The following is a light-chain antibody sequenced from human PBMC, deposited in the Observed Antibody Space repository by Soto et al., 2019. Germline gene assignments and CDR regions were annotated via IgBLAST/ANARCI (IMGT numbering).Light chain of an antibody. CDR3: QEYFQWPPGM. V-gene: IGKV4-1*01. Sequence: DIVMTQSPDSLAVSLGERATINCKSSQSVLYSSNNKNYVAWYQQKPGQPPTLLIYWASTLEDGVPDRFSGSGSGTEFTLTISSLQAEDVAVYYCQEYFQWPPGMFGPGTTV. CDR1: QSVLYSSNNKNY. J-gene: IGKJ1*01. CDR2: WAS.